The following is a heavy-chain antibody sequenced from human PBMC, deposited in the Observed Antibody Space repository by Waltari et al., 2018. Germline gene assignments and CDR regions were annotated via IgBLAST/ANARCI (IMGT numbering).Heavy chain of an antibody. CDR3: ARAPSSGVTIDY. Sequence: QLQLQESGPGLVKPSETLSLTCTVSGGSISSSSYYWGWIRQPPGKGLEWIGSIYYSGSTYNNPSRKSLVTISVDTSKNQFSLKLSSVTAADTAVDYCARAPSSGVTIDYWGQGTLVTVSS. J-gene: IGHJ4*02. V-gene: IGHV4-39*07. CDR2: IYYSGST. D-gene: IGHD3-10*01. CDR1: GGSISSSSYY.